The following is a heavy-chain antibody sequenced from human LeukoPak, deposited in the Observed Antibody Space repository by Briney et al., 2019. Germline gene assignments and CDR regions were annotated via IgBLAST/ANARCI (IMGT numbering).Heavy chain of an antibody. CDR2: IYYSGST. V-gene: IGHV4-59*12. Sequence: SETLSLTCTVSGGSMSSYYWTWIRQPPGKGLEWVGHIYYSGSTNYNPSLKSRVTISVDTSKNHFSLKLTSVTAADTAVYYCARGGPGYSYGNYYFDYWGQGTLVTVSS. CDR1: GGSMSSYY. CDR3: ARGGPGYSYGNYYFDY. D-gene: IGHD5-18*01. J-gene: IGHJ4*02.